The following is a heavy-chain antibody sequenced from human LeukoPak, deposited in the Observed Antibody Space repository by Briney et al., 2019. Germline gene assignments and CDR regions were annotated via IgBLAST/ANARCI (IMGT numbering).Heavy chain of an antibody. J-gene: IGHJ4*02. Sequence: GASVTVSFTASVYTFITYGINWVRQAPGQGLEWMGWINTNNGNTNHAQKFQGRVTMTRDTSTSTAYMELRSLGSDDTAVYYCARKGCIGDCYLFDYWGQGTLVTVSP. D-gene: IGHD2-21*01. CDR3: ARKGCIGDCYLFDY. V-gene: IGHV1-18*01. CDR1: VYTFITYG. CDR2: INTNNGNT.